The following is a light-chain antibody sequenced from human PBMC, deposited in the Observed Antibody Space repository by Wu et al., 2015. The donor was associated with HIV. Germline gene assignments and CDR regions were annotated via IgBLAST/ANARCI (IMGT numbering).Light chain of an antibody. CDR2: AAS. CDR3: QRLYSYPLWT. J-gene: IGKJ2*02. V-gene: IGKV1-9*01. Sequence: DIQMTQSPSSLSASIGDRVTITCRASQGISSYLAWYQQKPGKVPKLLIYAASTLQSGVPSRFSGSGSGTEFTLTISSLQPEDFATYYCQRLYSYPLWTFGQGTKLEIK. CDR1: QGISSY.